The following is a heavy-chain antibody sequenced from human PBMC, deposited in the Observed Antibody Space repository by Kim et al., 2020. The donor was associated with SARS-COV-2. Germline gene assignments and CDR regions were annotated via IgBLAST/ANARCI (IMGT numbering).Heavy chain of an antibody. CDR2: ISAYNGNT. V-gene: IGHV1-18*04. J-gene: IGHJ5*02. D-gene: IGHD3-22*01. Sequence: ASVKVSCKASGYTFTSYGISWVRQAPGQGLEWMGWISAYNGNTNYAQKLQGRVTMTTDTSTSTAYMELRSLRSDDTAVYYCARDPATYYYDSSGYVASNNWFDPWGQGTLVTVSS. CDR3: ARDPATYYYDSSGYVASNNWFDP. CDR1: GYTFTSYG.